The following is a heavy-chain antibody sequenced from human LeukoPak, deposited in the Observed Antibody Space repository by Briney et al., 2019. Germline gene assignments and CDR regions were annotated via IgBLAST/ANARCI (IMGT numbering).Heavy chain of an antibody. CDR1: GFTFSSYS. CDR3: ARYAGYSVTRFDY. J-gene: IGHJ4*02. D-gene: IGHD6-13*01. Sequence: GGSLRLSCAASGFTFSSYSMNWVRQAPGKGLEWVSSISSSSSYIYYADSVKGRFTISRDNAENSLYLQMNSLRAEDTAVYYCARYAGYSVTRFDYWGQGTLVTVSS. V-gene: IGHV3-21*01. CDR2: ISSSSSYI.